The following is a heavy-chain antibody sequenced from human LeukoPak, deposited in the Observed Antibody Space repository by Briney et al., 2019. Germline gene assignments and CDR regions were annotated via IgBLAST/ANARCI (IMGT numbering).Heavy chain of an antibody. V-gene: IGHV4-39*07. D-gene: IGHD6-6*01. CDR3: ARDWGVSARPGYMDV. CDR2: MST. J-gene: IGHJ6*03. CDR1: GGSISSSSYY. Sequence: SETLSLTCTVSGGSISSSSYYWGWIRQPPGKGLEWIGSMSTYYNPSLKSRVTISVDTSKNQFSLKLSSVTAADTAVYYCARDWGVSARPGYMDVWGKETTVTVSS.